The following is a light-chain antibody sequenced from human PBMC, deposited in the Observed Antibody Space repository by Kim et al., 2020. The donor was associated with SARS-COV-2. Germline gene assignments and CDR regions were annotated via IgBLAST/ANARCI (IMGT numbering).Light chain of an antibody. CDR3: QQYKTYPRT. V-gene: IGKV1-5*03. Sequence: ASVGDGVIINGRASQTISDRLAWYQQKPGKGPKLLIYKASSLESGVPSRFSGSGSGTEFTLTITSLQPDDFATYYCQQYKTYPRTFGQGTKVDIK. CDR2: KAS. J-gene: IGKJ1*01. CDR1: QTISDR.